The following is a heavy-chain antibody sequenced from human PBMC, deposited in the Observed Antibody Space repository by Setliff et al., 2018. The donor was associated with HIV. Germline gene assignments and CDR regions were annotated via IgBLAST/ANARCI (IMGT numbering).Heavy chain of an antibody. CDR3: AKDPYGGKGYFQY. CDR1: GFTFSSYG. J-gene: IGHJ1*01. Sequence: GESLKISCAASGFTFSSYGMHWVRQAPGKGLEWVAVIWYDGSNKNYADSVKGRFTISRDNSKKTLYLQMNSLRAEDTAVYYCAKDPYGGKGYFQYWGQGTLVTVSS. V-gene: IGHV3-33*06. D-gene: IGHD4-17*01. CDR2: IWYDGSNK.